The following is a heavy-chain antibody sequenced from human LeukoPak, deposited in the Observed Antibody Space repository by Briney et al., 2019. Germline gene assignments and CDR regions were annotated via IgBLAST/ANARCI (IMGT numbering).Heavy chain of an antibody. J-gene: IGHJ4*02. CDR2: ISYDGSNK. Sequence: PGGSLGLSCAASGFTFSTYGMHWVRQAPGKGLEWVTVISYDGSNKYYADSVKGRFTISRDNSKNTLYLQMNSLRAEDTAVYYCAKDEGADYWGQGTLVTVSS. CDR3: AKDEGADY. V-gene: IGHV3-30*18. CDR1: GFTFSTYG.